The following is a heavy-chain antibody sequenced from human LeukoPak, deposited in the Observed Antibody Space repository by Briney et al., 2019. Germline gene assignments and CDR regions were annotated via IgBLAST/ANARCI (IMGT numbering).Heavy chain of an antibody. CDR1: GGSISSGGYY. Sequence: KSSQTLSLTCTVSGGSISSGGYYWSWIRQPPGKGLEWIGEINHSGSTNYNPSLKSRVTISVDTSKNQFSLKLSSVTAADTAVYYCARSLLAKRYFDLWGRGTLVTVSS. CDR2: INHSGST. V-gene: IGHV4-30-2*01. D-gene: IGHD3-3*01. CDR3: ARSLLAKRYFDL. J-gene: IGHJ2*01.